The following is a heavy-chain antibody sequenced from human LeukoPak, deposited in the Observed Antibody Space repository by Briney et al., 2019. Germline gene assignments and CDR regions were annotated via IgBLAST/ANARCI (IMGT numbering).Heavy chain of an antibody. CDR2: LKSKTDVGTT. Sequence: PGGSLRLSCAASGFTFSSYSMNWGRQAPGKGLERVGRLKSKTDVGTTEYTAPAKGRFTISRDESKNLLYLQMNSLKTEDTAVYYCTTGRRGAVFDYWGQGTLVTVSS. CDR1: GFTFSSYS. CDR3: TTGRRGAVFDY. J-gene: IGHJ4*02. D-gene: IGHD6-19*01. V-gene: IGHV3-15*01.